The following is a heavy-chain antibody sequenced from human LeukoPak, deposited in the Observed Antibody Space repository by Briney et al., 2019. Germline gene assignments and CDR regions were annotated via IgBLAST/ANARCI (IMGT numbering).Heavy chain of an antibody. CDR1: GGSISSSSYY. D-gene: IGHD3-3*01. Sequence: KPSETLSLTCTVSGGSISSSSYYWGWIRQPPGKGLEWIGSIYYSGSTYYNPSLKSRVTISVDTSKNQFSLKLSSVTAADTAVYYCAREGEGGGYEFWSGYYTGADYMDVWGKGTTVTVSS. CDR2: IYYSGST. V-gene: IGHV4-39*02. J-gene: IGHJ6*03. CDR3: AREGEGGGYEFWSGYYTGADYMDV.